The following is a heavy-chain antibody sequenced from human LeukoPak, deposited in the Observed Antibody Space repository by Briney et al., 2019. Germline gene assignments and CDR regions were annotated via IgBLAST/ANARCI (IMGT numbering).Heavy chain of an antibody. CDR1: GFTFSLYA. J-gene: IGHJ4*02. V-gene: IGHV3-23*01. CDR2: ITGSGGST. Sequence: PGGSLRLSCAASGFTFSLYAMSWVRQAPGKGLEWVSTITGSGGSTYYADSVRGRFTISRDNSKNTLYLQMISLRAEDTAVYYCAKGGGSSWYYFDYWGQGTLVNVS. CDR3: AKGGGSSWYYFDY. D-gene: IGHD6-13*01.